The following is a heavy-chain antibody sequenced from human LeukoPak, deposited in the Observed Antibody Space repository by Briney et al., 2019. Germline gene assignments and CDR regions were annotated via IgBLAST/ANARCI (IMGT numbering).Heavy chain of an antibody. Sequence: GGSLRLSCATSGLTFRTTWMHWVRQAPGKGLVWVSRMNGEGTTIDYADSVKGRFTVSRDYAKNTLFLQMNNLRTEDTALYFCATARNFRFEYWGQGSLVIVSA. V-gene: IGHV3-74*01. J-gene: IGHJ4*02. CDR3: ATARNFRFEY. CDR2: MNGEGTTI. CDR1: GLTFRTTW. D-gene: IGHD1-7*01.